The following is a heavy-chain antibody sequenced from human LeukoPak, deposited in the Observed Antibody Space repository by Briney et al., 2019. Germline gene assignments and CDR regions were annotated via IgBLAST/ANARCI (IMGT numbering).Heavy chain of an antibody. Sequence: EASVKVSFKASGGTFSSYAISWVRQAPGQGLEWMGGIIPIFGTANYAQKFQGRVTITADESTSTAYMELSSLRSEDTAVYYCARDISSSRGVDYWGQGTLITVSS. CDR3: ARDISSSRGVDY. CDR2: IIPIFGTA. J-gene: IGHJ4*02. D-gene: IGHD6-13*01. V-gene: IGHV1-69*13. CDR1: GGTFSSYA.